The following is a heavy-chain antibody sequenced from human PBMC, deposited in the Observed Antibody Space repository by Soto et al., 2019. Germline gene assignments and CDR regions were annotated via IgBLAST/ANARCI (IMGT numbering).Heavy chain of an antibody. V-gene: IGHV1-69*11. J-gene: IGHJ5*02. CDR3: AKIRGGVYTT. D-gene: IGHD3-10*01. CDR2: INPLLGST. Sequence: QVHLVQSGAEVKKPGSSVKVSCNPSGGIINSYGISWVRQGPGQGLQWMGGINPLLGSTNYAEKFQGRPTITADDSRRTVYMELNNLRPEDTATYFCAKIRGGVYTTWGQGTLVTVSS. CDR1: GGIINSYG.